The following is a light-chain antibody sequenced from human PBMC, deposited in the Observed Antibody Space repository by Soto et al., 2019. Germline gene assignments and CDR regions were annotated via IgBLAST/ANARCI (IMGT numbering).Light chain of an antibody. CDR2: KAS. J-gene: IGKJ2*01. V-gene: IGKV1-5*03. CDR1: QSIGSW. Sequence: DIQMTQSPSTLSASVGDRVTIPCRASQSIGSWLAWYQQKPGKAPKLLIYKASSLASGVPSRFSGSGSGTAFTLTISSLQPDDFATYYGQQYNTYWYTCGQGTKLEIK. CDR3: QQYNTYWYT.